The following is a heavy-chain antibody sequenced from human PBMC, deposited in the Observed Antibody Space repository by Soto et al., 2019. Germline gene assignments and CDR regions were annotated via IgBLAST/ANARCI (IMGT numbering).Heavy chain of an antibody. D-gene: IGHD4-17*01. CDR3: ARDQGNYGDYSY. CDR1: GYTFTGFY. Sequence: SVKVSCKASGYTFTGFYMHWVRQAPGQGLEWMGWINPNNGGTNYVQKFQDRVTMTRDTSITTAYMELSGLRSDDTAVYYCARDQGNYGDYSYWGQGTLVPVSA. J-gene: IGHJ4*02. CDR2: INPNNGGT. V-gene: IGHV1-2*02.